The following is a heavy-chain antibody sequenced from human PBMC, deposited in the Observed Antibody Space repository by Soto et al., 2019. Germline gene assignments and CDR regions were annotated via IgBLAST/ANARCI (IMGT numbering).Heavy chain of an antibody. D-gene: IGHD4-17*01. J-gene: IGHJ6*03. V-gene: IGHV5-51*01. CDR1: GYSFTSYW. CDR2: IYPGDSDT. Sequence: GESLKISCKGSGYSFTSYWIGWVRQMPGKGLEWMGIIYPGDSDTRYSPSFQGQVTISADKSISTAYPQWSSLKASDTAMYYCARRVGVDYGDLSYYMDVWGKGTTVTVSS. CDR3: ARRVGVDYGDLSYYMDV.